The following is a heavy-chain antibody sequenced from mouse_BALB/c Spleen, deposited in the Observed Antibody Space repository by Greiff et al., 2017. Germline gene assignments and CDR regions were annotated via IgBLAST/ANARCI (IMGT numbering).Heavy chain of an antibody. V-gene: IGHV7-3*02. CDR2: IRNKANGYTT. J-gene: IGHJ4*01. D-gene: IGHD2-2*01. Sequence: EVKLQESGGGLVQPGGSLRLSCATSGFTFTDYYMGWVRQPPGKALEWLGFIRNKANGYTTEYSASVKGRFTISRDNSQSILYLQMNTLRAEDSATYYCARDGYDYAMDYWGQGTSVTVSS. CDR3: ARDGYDYAMDY. CDR1: GFTFTDYY.